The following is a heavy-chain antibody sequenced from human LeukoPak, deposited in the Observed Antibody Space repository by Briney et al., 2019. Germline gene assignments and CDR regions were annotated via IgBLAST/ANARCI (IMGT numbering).Heavy chain of an antibody. CDR3: ARDGMARGEWRWFDP. Sequence: PSETLSLTCTVSGDSISTSNSYWGWIRQRPGKGLEWIGSIYHSGSTYYNPSLKSRVTISVDTSKNQFSLKLSSVTAADTAVYYCARDGMARGEWRWFDPWGQGTLVTVSS. CDR2: IYHSGST. CDR1: GDSISTSNSY. V-gene: IGHV4-39*07. D-gene: IGHD3-10*01. J-gene: IGHJ5*02.